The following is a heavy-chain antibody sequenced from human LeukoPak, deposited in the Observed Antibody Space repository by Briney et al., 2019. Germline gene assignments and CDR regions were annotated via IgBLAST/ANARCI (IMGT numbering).Heavy chain of an antibody. CDR3: ARDPGSGIFDY. CDR2: INPSGGST. J-gene: IGHJ4*02. CDR1: GYTFTSYY. Sequence: ASVKVSCEASGYTFTSYYMHWVRQAPGQGLEWMGIINPSGGSTSYAQKFQGRVTMTRDTSTSTVYMELSSLRSEDTAVYYCARDPGSGIFDYWGQGTLVTVSS. V-gene: IGHV1-46*01. D-gene: IGHD3-10*01.